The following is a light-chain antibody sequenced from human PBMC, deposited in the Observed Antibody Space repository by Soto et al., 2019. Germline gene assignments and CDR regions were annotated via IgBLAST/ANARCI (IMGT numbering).Light chain of an antibody. V-gene: IGKV1-39*01. CDR1: QSISSY. J-gene: IGKJ1*01. CDR2: AAS. CDR3: QQSYSTPRT. Sequence: DIQMTQSPSSLSASVGDRVTITCRAGQSISSYLNWYQQKPGKAPELLIYAASSLQSGVPSRFSGSGSGTDFTLTISSLQPEDFATYYCQQSYSTPRTFGQGTKVDIK.